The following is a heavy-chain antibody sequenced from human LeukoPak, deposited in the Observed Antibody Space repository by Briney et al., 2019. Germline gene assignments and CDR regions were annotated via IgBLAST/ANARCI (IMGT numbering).Heavy chain of an antibody. J-gene: IGHJ6*02. CDR2: IQQDGRKK. CDR3: ARVARGSGSYYTYYYYYYCMDV. V-gene: IGHV3-7*01. CDR1: GFTLSSYW. D-gene: IGHD3-10*01. Sequence: GGSLRLSCAASGFTLSSYWMRWVRQAPGKAWEGVSNIQQDGRKKYYVDSVKDRFTISRHSAKHSLYLQMNSNGDEDTAVCYCARVARGSGSYYTYYYYYYCMDVWGQGTTVTVSS.